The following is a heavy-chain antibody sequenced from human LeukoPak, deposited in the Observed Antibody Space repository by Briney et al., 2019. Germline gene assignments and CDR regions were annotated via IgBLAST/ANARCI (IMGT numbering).Heavy chain of an antibody. J-gene: IGHJ4*02. CDR2: IYYSGST. Sequence: SETLSLTCTVSGGSISSSSYYWGWIRQPPGKGLEWIGSIYYSGSTYYNPSLKSRVTISVDTSKNQFSLKLSSVTAADTAVYYCARPFGTCIAAAWGQGTLVAVSS. V-gene: IGHV4-39*01. CDR3: ARPFGTCIAAA. CDR1: GGSISSSSYY. D-gene: IGHD6-13*01.